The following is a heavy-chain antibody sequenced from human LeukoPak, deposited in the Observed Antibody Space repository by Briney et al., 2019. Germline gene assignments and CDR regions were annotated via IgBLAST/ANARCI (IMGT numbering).Heavy chain of an antibody. J-gene: IGHJ3*02. V-gene: IGHV4-61*08. D-gene: IGHD2-21*02. CDR3: ARGEAYCGGDCSNAFDI. CDR2: IYYSGST. CDR1: GGSISSGGYY. Sequence: PSETLSLTCTVSGGSISSGGYYWSWIRQHPGKGLEWIGYIYYSGSTNYNPSLKSRVTISVDTSKNQFSLKLSSVTAADTAVYYCARGEAYCGGDCSNAFDIWGQGTMVTVSS.